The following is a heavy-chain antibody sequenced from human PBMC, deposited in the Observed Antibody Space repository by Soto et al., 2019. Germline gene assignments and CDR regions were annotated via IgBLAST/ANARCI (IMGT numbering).Heavy chain of an antibody. CDR2: ISSSGSTI. D-gene: IGHD1-26*01. J-gene: IGHJ3*02. Sequence: PGGSLRLSCAASGFTFSSYEMNWVRQAPGKGLEWVSYISSSGSTIYYADSVKGRFTISRDNAKNSLYLQMNSLRAEDTAVYYCAREGVGATDDAFDIWGQGTMVTVSS. V-gene: IGHV3-48*03. CDR3: AREGVGATDDAFDI. CDR1: GFTFSSYE.